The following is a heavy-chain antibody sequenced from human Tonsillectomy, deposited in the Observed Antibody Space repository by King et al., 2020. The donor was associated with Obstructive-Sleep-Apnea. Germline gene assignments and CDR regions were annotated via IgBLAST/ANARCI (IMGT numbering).Heavy chain of an antibody. J-gene: IGHJ6*02. CDR3: ARGMVVAATGYYYYGMDV. CDR1: GYTFTSYY. D-gene: IGHD2-15*01. CDR2: INPSGGST. Sequence: VQLVQSGAEVKKPGASVKVSCKASGYTFTSYYMHWVRQAPGQGLEWMGIINPSGGSTSYAQKFQGRVTMTRDTSTSTVYMELSSLRSEDTAVYYCARGMVVAATGYYYYGMDVWGHGTTVTVSS. V-gene: IGHV1-46*01.